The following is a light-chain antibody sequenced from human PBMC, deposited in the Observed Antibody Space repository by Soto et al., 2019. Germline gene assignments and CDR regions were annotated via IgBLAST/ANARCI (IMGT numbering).Light chain of an antibody. Sequence: EIVLTQSPGTLSLSPGERATLSCRASQSVSSSYLAWYQQKPGQAPRLLISGASSRATGIPDRFSGSGSGTDFALTITRLEPEDFAVYYCQQYGSSPLTFGGGTKVEIE. V-gene: IGKV3-20*01. CDR1: QSVSSSY. CDR3: QQYGSSPLT. J-gene: IGKJ4*01. CDR2: GAS.